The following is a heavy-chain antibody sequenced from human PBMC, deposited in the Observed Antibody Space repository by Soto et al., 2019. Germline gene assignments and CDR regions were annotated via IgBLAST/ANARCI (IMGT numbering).Heavy chain of an antibody. J-gene: IGHJ4*02. CDR2: IYYSGST. D-gene: IGHD2-15*01. V-gene: IGHV4-59*01. Sequence: SETLSLTCTVSGGSISSYYWSWIRQPPGKGLEWIGYIYYSGSTNYNPSLKSRVTISVDTSKNQFSLKLSSVTAADTAVYYCARVYCSGGSCELDYWGQGTLVTVSS. CDR3: ARVYCSGGSCELDY. CDR1: GGSISSYY.